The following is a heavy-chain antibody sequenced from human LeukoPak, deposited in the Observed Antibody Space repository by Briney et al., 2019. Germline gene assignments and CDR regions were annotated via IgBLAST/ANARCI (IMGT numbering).Heavy chain of an antibody. CDR2: ISYDGSNK. CDR1: GFTFSSYG. V-gene: IGHV3-30*18. J-gene: IGHJ4*02. Sequence: PGGSLRLSCAASGFTFSSYGMHWVRQAPGKGLEWVAVISYDGSNKYYADSVKGRFTISRDNSKNTLYLQMNSLRAEDTAVYYCAKDRTGHFGYWGQGTLVTVSS. D-gene: IGHD1-14*01. CDR3: AKDRTGHFGY.